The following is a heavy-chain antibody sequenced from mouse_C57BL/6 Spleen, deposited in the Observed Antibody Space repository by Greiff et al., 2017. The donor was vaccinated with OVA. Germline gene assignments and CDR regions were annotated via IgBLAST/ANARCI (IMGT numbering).Heavy chain of an antibody. D-gene: IGHD2-4*01. V-gene: IGHV1-50*01. CDR1: GYTFTSYW. CDR3: AREGDYDYDRFAY. Sequence: QVQLQQPGAELVKPGASVKLSCKASGYTFTSYWMQWVKQRPGQGLEWIGEIDPSDSYTNYNQKFKGKATLTVDTSSSTAYMQLSSLTSEDSAVYYCAREGDYDYDRFAYWGQGTLGTGSA. J-gene: IGHJ3*01. CDR2: IDPSDSYT.